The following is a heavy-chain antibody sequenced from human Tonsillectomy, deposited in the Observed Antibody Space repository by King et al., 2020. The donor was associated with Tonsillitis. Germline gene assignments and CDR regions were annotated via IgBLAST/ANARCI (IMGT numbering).Heavy chain of an antibody. Sequence: VHLVESGGGLVQPGASLRLSCAVSGFIFRSHWMSWVRQAPHKGLEWVATINQDASEIYYVDSLRGRLTSARANAKNALYLQMNSLRDADTAVYFYARGYHGRDVGFVYFDYWGQGALVTVSS. J-gene: IGHJ4*01. CDR3: ARGYHGRDVGFVYFDY. CDR2: INQDASEI. CDR1: GFIFRSHW. V-gene: IGHV3-7*04. D-gene: IGHD1-26*01.